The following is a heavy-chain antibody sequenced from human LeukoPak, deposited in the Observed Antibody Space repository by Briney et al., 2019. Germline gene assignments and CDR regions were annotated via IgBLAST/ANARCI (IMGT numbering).Heavy chain of an antibody. V-gene: IGHV3-30*18. CDR2: ISYDGSNK. CDR3: AKTSSGYYGGGFDY. CDR1: GFTFSSYG. J-gene: IGHJ4*02. Sequence: GGSLRLSCAASGFTFSSYGMHWLRQAPGKGLEGVAVISYDGSNKYYADSVKGRFTISRDNSKNTLYLQMNSLRAEDTAVYYCAKTSSGYYGGGFDYWGQGTLVTVSS. D-gene: IGHD3-22*01.